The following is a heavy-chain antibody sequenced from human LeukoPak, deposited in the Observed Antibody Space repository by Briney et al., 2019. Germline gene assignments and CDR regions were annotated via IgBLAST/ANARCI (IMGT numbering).Heavy chain of an antibody. CDR1: GGTFSSYA. D-gene: IGHD2-15*01. V-gene: IGHV1-69*04. J-gene: IGHJ5*02. CDR3: ARELSRHSELGYCSGGSCYGEDWFDP. Sequence: SVKVSCKASGGTFSSYAISWVRQAPGQGLEWMGRIIPILGIANYAQKFQGRVTITADKSTSTAYMELSRLRSDDTAVYYCARELSRHSELGYCSGGSCYGEDWFDPWGQGTLVTVSS. CDR2: IIPILGIA.